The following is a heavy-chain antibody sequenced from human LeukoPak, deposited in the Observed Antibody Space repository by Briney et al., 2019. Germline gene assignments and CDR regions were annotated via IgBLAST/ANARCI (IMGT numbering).Heavy chain of an antibody. V-gene: IGHV3-64*01. CDR3: ARGPDLYCSSTSCYASDY. D-gene: IGHD2-2*01. Sequence: GGSLRLSCAASGFTFSSYAMHWVRHAPGKGLEDVSAISSNGGSTYYANSVKGRFTISRDNSKNTLYLQMGSLRAEDMAVYYCARGPDLYCSSTSCYASDYWGQGTLVTVSS. CDR2: ISSNGGST. J-gene: IGHJ4*02. CDR1: GFTFSSYA.